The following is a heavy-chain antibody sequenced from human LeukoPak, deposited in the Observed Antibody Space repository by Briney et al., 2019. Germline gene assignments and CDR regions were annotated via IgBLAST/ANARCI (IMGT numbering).Heavy chain of an antibody. D-gene: IGHD4-17*01. J-gene: IGHJ5*02. Sequence: PSETLSLTCAVYGGSFSGYFWSWIRQPPGKGLEWIGEINHSGSTNYNPSLKSRVTISVDTSKSQFSLKLSSVTAADTAVYSCARGLTTVTTFNWFDPWGQGALVAVSS. CDR2: INHSGST. V-gene: IGHV4-34*01. CDR3: ARGLTTVTTFNWFDP. CDR1: GGSFSGYF.